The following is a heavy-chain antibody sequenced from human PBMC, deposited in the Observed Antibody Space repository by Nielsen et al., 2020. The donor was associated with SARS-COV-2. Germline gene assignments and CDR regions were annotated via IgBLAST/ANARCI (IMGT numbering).Heavy chain of an antibody. Sequence: GGSLRLSCAASGFSFSNYGIHWVRQAPGKGLEWGAFISYDANNKYYSDSVKGRFTITRDNSKNTLFLQMNSLRPEDTAVYFCARDGPTRATATDYWGQGTLVTVS. CDR2: ISYDANNK. V-gene: IGHV3-30*03. CDR1: GFSFSNYG. D-gene: IGHD2-2*01. J-gene: IGHJ4*02. CDR3: ARDGPTRATATDY.